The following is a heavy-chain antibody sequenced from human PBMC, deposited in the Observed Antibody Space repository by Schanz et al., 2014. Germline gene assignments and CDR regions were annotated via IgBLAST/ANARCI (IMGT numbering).Heavy chain of an antibody. CDR1: GFTFNFYG. CDR3: AKLGQDTNGSFDI. J-gene: IGHJ3*02. Sequence: QAQVVESGGGVVQPGRSLRLSCAASGFTFNFYGIHWVRQAPGKGLEWVTVISYDGSNKYYADSVKGRFTISRDNSKNTVYLQMNSLRSEDTALYYCAKLGQDTNGSFDIWGQGTRXTGAS. CDR2: ISYDGSNK. D-gene: IGHD2-8*01. V-gene: IGHV3-30*18.